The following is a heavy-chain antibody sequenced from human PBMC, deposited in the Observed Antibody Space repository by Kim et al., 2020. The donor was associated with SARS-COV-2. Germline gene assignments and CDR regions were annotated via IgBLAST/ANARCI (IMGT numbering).Heavy chain of an antibody. V-gene: IGHV4-39*02. Sequence: SETLSLTCTVSGGSISSSSYYWGWIRQPPGKGLEWIGSIYYSGSTYYNPSLKSRVTISVDTSKNQLSLKLSSVTAADTAVYYCARDSSSWGTNWFDPWGQGTLVTVSS. D-gene: IGHD6-13*01. J-gene: IGHJ5*02. CDR2: IYYSGST. CDR3: ARDSSSWGTNWFDP. CDR1: GGSISSSSYY.